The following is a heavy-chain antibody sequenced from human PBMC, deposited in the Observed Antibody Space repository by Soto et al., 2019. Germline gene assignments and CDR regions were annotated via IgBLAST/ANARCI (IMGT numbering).Heavy chain of an antibody. D-gene: IGHD6-13*01. CDR2: IIPNCGNT. CDR1: GGTFSSYA. CDR3: ARERSAAGTGWFDP. J-gene: IGHJ5*02. V-gene: IGHV1-8*03. Sequence: ASVKVSCKAAGGTFSSYAISWVRQAPGQGLEWMGGIIPNCGNTSYARKFQGRVTITRNTSISTAYMELSSLRSEDTAVYFCARERSAAGTGWFDPWGQGTLVTVSS.